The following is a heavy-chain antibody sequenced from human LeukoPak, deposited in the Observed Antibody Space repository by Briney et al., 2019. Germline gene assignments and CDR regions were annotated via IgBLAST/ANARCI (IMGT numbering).Heavy chain of an antibody. D-gene: IGHD3-9*01. Sequence: SETLSLTCTVSGGSINSYYWSWIRQPAGKGLEWIGRIYTSGSTNYNPSLKSRVTMSVDTSKNQFSLKLSSVTAADTAVYYCARGDYDILTGYLGFDYWGQGTLVTVSS. V-gene: IGHV4-4*07. CDR2: IYTSGST. J-gene: IGHJ4*02. CDR1: GGSINSYY. CDR3: ARGDYDILTGYLGFDY.